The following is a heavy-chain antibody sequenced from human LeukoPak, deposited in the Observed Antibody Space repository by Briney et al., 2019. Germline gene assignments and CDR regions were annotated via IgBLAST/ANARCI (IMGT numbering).Heavy chain of an antibody. Sequence: SQTLSLTCTVSGGSISSGSYYWSWIRQPPGKGLEWIGYIFYSGSTNYNPSLKSRVSMSVDTSKNQFSLKLTSVTAADTAVYYCARDYRGTFDYWGQGTLVTVSS. CDR3: ARDYRGTFDY. CDR1: GGSISSGSYY. V-gene: IGHV4-61*01. CDR2: IFYSGST. J-gene: IGHJ4*02. D-gene: IGHD1-7*01.